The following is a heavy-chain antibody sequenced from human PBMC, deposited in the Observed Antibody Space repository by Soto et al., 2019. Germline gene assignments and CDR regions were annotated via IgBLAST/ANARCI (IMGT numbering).Heavy chain of an antibody. D-gene: IGHD2-21*02. CDR3: ARAQYCGSDCYSYIDY. J-gene: IGHJ4*02. CDR2: INQDGSQK. Sequence: QPGGSLRLSCAASGFTFSNYWVNWVRQAPGKGLEWVANINQDGSQKYYVDSVRGRFTISRDRAKNSLYLQMNSLTADDTAMYFCARAQYCGSDCYSYIDYWGQGVMVTVSS. V-gene: IGHV3-7*03. CDR1: GFTFSNYW.